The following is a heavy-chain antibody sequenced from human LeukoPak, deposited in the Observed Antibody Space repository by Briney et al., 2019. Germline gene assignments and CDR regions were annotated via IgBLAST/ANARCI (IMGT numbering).Heavy chain of an antibody. CDR3: ARDLAAIADYGDYDLGNWFDP. V-gene: IGHV1-18*01. Sequence: GASVKVSCKASGYTFNTYGLSWVRQAPGQGLEWMGWISAYNGNTNYAQKLQGRVTMTTDTSTSTAYMELRSLRSDDTAVYYCARDLAAIADYGDYDLGNWFDPWGQGTLVTVSS. D-gene: IGHD4-17*01. CDR2: ISAYNGNT. CDR1: GYTFNTYG. J-gene: IGHJ5*02.